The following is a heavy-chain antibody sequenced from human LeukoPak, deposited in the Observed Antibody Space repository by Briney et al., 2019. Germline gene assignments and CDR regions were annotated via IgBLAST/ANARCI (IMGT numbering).Heavy chain of an antibody. J-gene: IGHJ6*02. CDR2: ISGSGGST. CDR1: GFTFSSYA. CDR3: AKDRYGGDYYYYGMDV. Sequence: PGGSLRLSCAASGFTFSSYAMSWVHQAPGKGLEWVSAISGSGGSTYYADSVKGRFTISRDNSKNTLYLQMNSLRAEDTAVYYCAKDRYGGDYYYYGMDVWGQGTTVTVSS. D-gene: IGHD3-16*01. V-gene: IGHV3-23*01.